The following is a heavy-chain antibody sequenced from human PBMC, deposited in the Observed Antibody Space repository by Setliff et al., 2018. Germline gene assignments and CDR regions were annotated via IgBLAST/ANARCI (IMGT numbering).Heavy chain of an antibody. V-gene: IGHV3-7*01. CDR2: INPHGSEK. CDR1: GFTFSSLW. J-gene: IGHJ4*02. Sequence: PGGSLRLSCSASGFTFSSLWMAWVRQAPGKGLEWLASINPHGSEKYYADSVRGRFTISRDNAKTSLYLQMNSLRVEDTAVYYCFTGRGYGGQGTQVTVSS. CDR3: FTGRGY. D-gene: IGHD3-10*01.